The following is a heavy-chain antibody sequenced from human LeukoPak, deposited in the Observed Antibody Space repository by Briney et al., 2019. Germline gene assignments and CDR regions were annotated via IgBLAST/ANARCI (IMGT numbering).Heavy chain of an antibody. Sequence: ASVNVSCKASGYTFTGYDMHWVRQAPGQGLEWMGWINPNSGGTNYAQKFQGRVTMTRDTSISTAYMELSRLRSDDTAVYYCAHTTHYDILTDAFDIWGQGTMVTVSS. V-gene: IGHV1-2*02. CDR3: AHTTHYDILTDAFDI. D-gene: IGHD3-9*01. CDR1: GYTFTGYD. CDR2: INPNSGGT. J-gene: IGHJ3*02.